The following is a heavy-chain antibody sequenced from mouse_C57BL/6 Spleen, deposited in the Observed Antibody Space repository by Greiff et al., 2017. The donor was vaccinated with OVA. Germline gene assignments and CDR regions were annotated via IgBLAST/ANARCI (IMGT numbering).Heavy chain of an antibody. CDR3: AIYDYDDGFDY. CDR1: GYTFTTYP. Sequence: VKLMESGAELVKPGASVKMSCKASGYTFTTYPIEWMKQNHGKSLEWIGNFHPYNDDTKYNEKFKGKATLTVEKSSSTVYLELSRLTSDDSAVYYCAIYDYDDGFDYWGQGTTLTVSS. CDR2: FHPYNDDT. J-gene: IGHJ2*01. D-gene: IGHD2-4*01. V-gene: IGHV1-47*01.